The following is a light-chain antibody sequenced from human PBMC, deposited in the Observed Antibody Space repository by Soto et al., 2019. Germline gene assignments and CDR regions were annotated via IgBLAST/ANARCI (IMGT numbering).Light chain of an antibody. Sequence: QSVLTQPPSASGTPGQRVTISCSGSSSNLGSNYVYWYQQLPGTAPKLLIYRNNQRPSGVPDRFSGSKSGTSASLAISGLRSEDEADYYCTTWVDSLSAWVFGGGTKLIVL. J-gene: IGLJ3*02. V-gene: IGLV1-47*01. CDR3: TTWVDSLSAWV. CDR1: SSNLGSNY. CDR2: RNN.